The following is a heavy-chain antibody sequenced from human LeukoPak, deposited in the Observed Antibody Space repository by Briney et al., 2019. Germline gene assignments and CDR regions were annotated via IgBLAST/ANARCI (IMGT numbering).Heavy chain of an antibody. V-gene: IGHV1-18*01. CDR1: GYTFTSYG. CDR2: ISAYNGNT. D-gene: IGHD6-13*01. CDR3: ARRQQQLVYFDY. J-gene: IGHJ4*02. Sequence: ASVKVSCKASGYTFTSYGIGWVRQAPGQGLEWMGWISAYNGNTNYAQKLQGRVTMTTDTSTSTAYMELRSLRSDDTAVYYCARRQQQLVYFDYWGQGTLVTVSS.